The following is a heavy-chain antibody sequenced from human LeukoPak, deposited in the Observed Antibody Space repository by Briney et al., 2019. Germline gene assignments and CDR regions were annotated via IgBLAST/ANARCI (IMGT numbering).Heavy chain of an antibody. CDR3: ARGLITMISEFDY. J-gene: IGHJ4*02. Sequence: SVKVSCKASGGTFSSYAISWVRQAPGQGLEWMGRIIPILGIANYAQKFQGRVTITADKSTSTAYMELSSLRSEDTAVYYCARGLITMISEFDYWGQGTLVTVSS. CDR2: IIPILGIA. V-gene: IGHV1-69*04. CDR1: GGTFSSYA. D-gene: IGHD3-22*01.